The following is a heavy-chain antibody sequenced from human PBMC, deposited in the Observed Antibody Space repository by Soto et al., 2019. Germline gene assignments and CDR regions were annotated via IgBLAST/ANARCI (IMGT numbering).Heavy chain of an antibody. CDR1: GDPISNFY. J-gene: IGHJ4*02. V-gene: IGHV4-59*01. D-gene: IGHD1-20*01. CDR2: VHDSGST. CDR3: ARGTRALITSFFAY. Sequence: PSETLSLTCSVSGDPISNFYWSWIRQTPGKGLEWIGCVHDSGSTDYNPSLEGRVTISLQTSKSQFSLNLRFVTAADTATYYCARGTRALITSFFAYWGQGISVTVSS.